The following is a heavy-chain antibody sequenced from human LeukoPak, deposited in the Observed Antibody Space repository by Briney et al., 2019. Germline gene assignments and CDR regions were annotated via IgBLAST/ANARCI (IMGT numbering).Heavy chain of an antibody. D-gene: IGHD1-14*01. J-gene: IGHJ6*03. CDR2: IYYSGST. CDR3: ATQGDPITYYYYMDV. Sequence: PSETLSLTCTVSGGSISSSSYYWGWIRQPPGKGLEWIGSIYYSGSTNYNPSLKSRVTISVDTSKNQFSLKLSSVTAADTAVYYCATQGDPITYYYYMDVWGKGTTVTVSS. V-gene: IGHV4-39*07. CDR1: GGSISSSSYY.